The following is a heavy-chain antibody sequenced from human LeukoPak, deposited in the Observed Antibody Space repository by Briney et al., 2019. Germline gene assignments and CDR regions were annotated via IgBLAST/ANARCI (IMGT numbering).Heavy chain of an antibody. CDR1: GFTFSSYS. V-gene: IGHV3-21*01. D-gene: IGHD3-10*01. CDR2: ISSSSSYI. CDR3: ARDYGSGKIGYYYGMDV. J-gene: IGHJ6*04. Sequence: GGSLRLSCAASGFTFSSYSMNWVRQAPGKGLEWVSSISSSSSYIYYADSVKGRFTISRDNAKNSLYLQMNSPRAEDTAVYYCARDYGSGKIGYYYGMDVWGKGTTVTVSS.